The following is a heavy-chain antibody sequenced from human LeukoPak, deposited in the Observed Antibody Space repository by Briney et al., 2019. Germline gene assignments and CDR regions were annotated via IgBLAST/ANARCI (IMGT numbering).Heavy chain of an antibody. CDR2: IKRIIDGRIT. Sequence: GGSLRLSCAASGFTFSNTWMNWVRQAPGKGLEWVGRIKRIIDGRITDYAAPVKGTFTVSRDDSINTLYLQMSSLKTEDTAVYYWAAQGGSGDLRYWGQGTLVTVSS. D-gene: IGHD4-17*01. V-gene: IGHV3-15*01. CDR3: AAQGGSGDLRY. CDR1: GFTFSNTW. J-gene: IGHJ4*02.